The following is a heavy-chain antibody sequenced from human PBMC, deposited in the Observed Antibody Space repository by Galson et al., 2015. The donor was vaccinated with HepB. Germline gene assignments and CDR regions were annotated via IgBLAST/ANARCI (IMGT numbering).Heavy chain of an antibody. V-gene: IGHV3-48*02. CDR2: ITSSGSTI. Sequence: SLRLSCAASGFTFSTYSLNWVRQAPGKGLEWVSFITSSGSTIYYADSVKGRFTISRDNAKYALYLEMNSLRDEDTAVYYCARDLDYYDSSGSLRGWGQGTLVTVSS. CDR1: GFTFSTYS. J-gene: IGHJ4*02. CDR3: ARDLDYYDSSGSLRG. D-gene: IGHD3-22*01.